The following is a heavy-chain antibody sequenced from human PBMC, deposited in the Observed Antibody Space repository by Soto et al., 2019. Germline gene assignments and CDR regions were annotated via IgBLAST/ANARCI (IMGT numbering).Heavy chain of an antibody. CDR3: TTGATSGRYVNYYYGIDV. CDR1: GYTFTSYD. V-gene: IGHV1-8*01. D-gene: IGHD3-3*01. CDR2: MNPNSGNT. Sequence: GASVKVSCKASGYTFTSYDINWVRQATGQGLEWMGWMNPNSGNTGYAQKFQGRDTMTGNTSISTAYMELSSLRSEDTAVCYCTTGATSGRYVNYYYGIDVWGQGTTVTVSS. J-gene: IGHJ6*02.